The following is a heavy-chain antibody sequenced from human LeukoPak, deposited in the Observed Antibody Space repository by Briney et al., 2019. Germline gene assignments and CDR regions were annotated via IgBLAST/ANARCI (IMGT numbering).Heavy chain of an antibody. V-gene: IGHV3-20*04. J-gene: IGHJ6*03. CDR1: GFPFDDYG. D-gene: IGHD3-16*01. Sequence: PGGSLRLSCAASGFPFDDYGMTWVRQAPGKGLEWVSDSNWNGARTGYADSVKGRFTISRDNAKNFLYLQMNSLTAEDTALYYCARRRRLGDFPHYYYMDVWGKGTTVTVSS. CDR3: ARRRRLGDFPHYYYMDV. CDR2: SNWNGART.